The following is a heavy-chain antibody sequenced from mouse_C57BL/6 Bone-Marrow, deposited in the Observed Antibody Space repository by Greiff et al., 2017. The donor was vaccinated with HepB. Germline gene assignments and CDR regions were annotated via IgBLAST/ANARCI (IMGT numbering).Heavy chain of an antibody. CDR1: GFNIKDDY. Sequence: VQLQQSGAELVRPGASVKLSCTASGFNIKDDYMHWVKQRPEQGLEWIGWIDPENGDTEYASKFQGKATITADTSSNTAYLQLSSLTSEDTAVYYCTGETTFFDYWGRGTTLTVSS. J-gene: IGHJ2*01. V-gene: IGHV14-4*01. D-gene: IGHD2-12*01. CDR2: IDPENGDT. CDR3: TGETTFFDY.